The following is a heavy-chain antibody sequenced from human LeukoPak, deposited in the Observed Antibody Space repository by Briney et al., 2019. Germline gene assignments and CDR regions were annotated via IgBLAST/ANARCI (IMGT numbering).Heavy chain of an antibody. CDR2: IYYSGST. J-gene: IGHJ4*02. CDR1: GGSISSYY. Sequence: KPSETLSLTCTVSGGSISSYYWSWIRQPPGKGLEWIGYIYYSGSTNYNPSLKSRVTISVDTSKNQFSLKLSSVPAADTAVYYCARAAIFGVVIPYFDYWGQGTLVTVSS. CDR3: ARAAIFGVVIPYFDY. D-gene: IGHD3-3*01. V-gene: IGHV4-59*01.